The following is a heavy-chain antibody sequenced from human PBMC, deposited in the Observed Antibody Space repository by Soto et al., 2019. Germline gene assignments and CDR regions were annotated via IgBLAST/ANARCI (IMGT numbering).Heavy chain of an antibody. Sequence: PSETLSLTCTVSGGSISSSSYYWGWIRQPPGKGLEWIGSIYYSGSTYYNPSLKSRVTISVDTSKNQFSLKLSSVAAADTAVYYCARDPTDSSSHYPDAFDIWGQGTMVTVSS. D-gene: IGHD3-22*01. CDR1: GGSISSSSYY. CDR2: IYYSGST. V-gene: IGHV4-39*07. CDR3: ARDPTDSSSHYPDAFDI. J-gene: IGHJ3*02.